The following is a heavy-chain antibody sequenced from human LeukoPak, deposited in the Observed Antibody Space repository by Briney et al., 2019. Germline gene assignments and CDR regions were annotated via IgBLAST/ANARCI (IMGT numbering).Heavy chain of an antibody. CDR3: ARDGGSGWYNF. J-gene: IGHJ4*02. Sequence: PSETLSLTCTVSGGFISGYYWSWIRLPAGKGLEWIGRIHTSGSTNYNPSLKSRVTVSVDTSKNHFSLKLRSVTAADTAVYYCARDGGSGWYNFWGQGTLVTVSS. V-gene: IGHV4-4*07. CDR2: IHTSGST. D-gene: IGHD6-19*01. CDR1: GGFISGYY.